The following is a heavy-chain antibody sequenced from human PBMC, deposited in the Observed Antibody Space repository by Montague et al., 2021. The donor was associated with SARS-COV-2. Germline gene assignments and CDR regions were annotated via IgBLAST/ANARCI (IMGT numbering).Heavy chain of an antibody. J-gene: IGHJ6*02. CDR2: INQSGST. V-gene: IGHV4-34*01. D-gene: IGHD3-10*01. CDR1: GGSFSGYY. CDR3: AGVRYYGSVTSFGMDV. Sequence: SETLSLTCAVYGGSFSGYYWSWIRQPPGKGLEWIGEINQSGSTNYNPSLKSRVTISVDTSKNQFSLKLSSVTAADTAVYYCAGVRYYGSVTSFGMDVWGQGTTVTASS.